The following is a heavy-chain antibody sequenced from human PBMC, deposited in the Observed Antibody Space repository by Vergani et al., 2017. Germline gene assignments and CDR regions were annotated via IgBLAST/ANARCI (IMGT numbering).Heavy chain of an antibody. V-gene: IGHV3-21*04. CDR3: ARESIAVAGSFDY. CDR2: ISSSSSYI. Sequence: EVQLMESGGGLVKPGGSLRLSCAASGFTFSSYSMNWVRQAPGKGLEWVSSISSSSSYIYYADSVKGRFTISRDNAKNSLYLQMNSLRAEDTAVYYCARESIAVAGSFDYWGQGTLVTVSS. CDR1: GFTFSSYS. J-gene: IGHJ4*02. D-gene: IGHD6-19*01.